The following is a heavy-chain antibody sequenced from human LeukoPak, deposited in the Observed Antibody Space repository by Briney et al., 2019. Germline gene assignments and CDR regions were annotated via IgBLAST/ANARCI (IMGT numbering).Heavy chain of an antibody. D-gene: IGHD6-6*01. Sequence: GTSVKVSCKASGFTFTSSAVQWVRQARGQRLEWIGWIVVGSGNSNYAQKFQERVTITRDMSTSTAYMELSSLRSEDTAVYYCAARIAARPLRYWGQGTLVTVSS. CDR1: GFTFTSSA. CDR3: AARIAARPLRY. V-gene: IGHV1-58*01. CDR2: IVVGSGNS. J-gene: IGHJ4*02.